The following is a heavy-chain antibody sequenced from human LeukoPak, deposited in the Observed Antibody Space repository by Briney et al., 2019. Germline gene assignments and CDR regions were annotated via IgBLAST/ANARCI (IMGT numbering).Heavy chain of an antibody. CDR1: GGSINSYS. D-gene: IGHD1-26*01. CDR3: ARVVLGYSAYVDY. CDR2: IYYSGST. V-gene: IGHV4-59*01. J-gene: IGHJ4*02. Sequence: PSETLSLTCTVSGGSINSYSWSWIRQPPGKGLEWIGYIYYSGSTNYNPSLKSRVTISVDTSKNQFPLKLSSVTAADTAVYYCARVVLGYSAYVDYWGQGTLVTVSS.